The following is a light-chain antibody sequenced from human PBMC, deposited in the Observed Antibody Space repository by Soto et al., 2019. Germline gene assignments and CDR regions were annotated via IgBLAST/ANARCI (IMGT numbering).Light chain of an antibody. V-gene: IGKV3-20*01. CDR2: GAS. CDR3: QQYGSSPRT. CDR1: QSIGNS. J-gene: IGKJ1*01. Sequence: EIVLTQSPATMSLSPGDRATLSCRASQSIGNSLSCYHQKRXQAPXLXXYGASSRATGIPDRFSGNGSGTDFTLTINRLEAEDFAVYYCQQYGSSPRTFGQGTKV.